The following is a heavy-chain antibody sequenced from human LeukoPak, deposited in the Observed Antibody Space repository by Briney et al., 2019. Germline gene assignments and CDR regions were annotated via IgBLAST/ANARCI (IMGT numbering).Heavy chain of an antibody. CDR1: GYTFTSYG. Sequence: ASVKVSCKASGYTFTSYGISWVRQAPGQGLEWMGWISAYNGNTNYAQKLQGRVTMTTDTSTSTAYMELRSLRSDDTAVYYCARVGYCSGCSCYLFDYWGQGTLVTVSS. J-gene: IGHJ4*02. D-gene: IGHD2-15*01. CDR3: ARVGYCSGCSCYLFDY. V-gene: IGHV1-18*01. CDR2: ISAYNGNT.